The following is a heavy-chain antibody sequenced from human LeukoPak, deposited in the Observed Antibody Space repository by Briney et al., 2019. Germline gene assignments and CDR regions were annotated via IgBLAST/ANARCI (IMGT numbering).Heavy chain of an antibody. CDR3: AREATANSIDY. CDR2: LYYSGST. V-gene: IGHV4-39*02. Sequence: SETLSLTCTVSGGSISSYSYYWGWIRQPPGKGLEWIGSLYYSGSTYYNPSLKSRVTISVDTSKNQFSLQLNSVTLEDTAVYYCAREATANSIDYWGQGTLVTVSS. CDR1: GGSISSYSYY. J-gene: IGHJ4*02. D-gene: IGHD2/OR15-2a*01.